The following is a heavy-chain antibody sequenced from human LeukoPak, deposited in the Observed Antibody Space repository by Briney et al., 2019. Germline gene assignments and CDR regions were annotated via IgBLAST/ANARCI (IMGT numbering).Heavy chain of an antibody. V-gene: IGHV4-39*07. CDR2: IYYSGNT. D-gene: IGHD3-22*01. Sequence: SETLSLTCTVSGGSISSSRYYWGWIRQPPGRGLEWIGSIYYSGNTYYNPSLKSRVTISVDTSKNQFSLKLSSATAADTAVYYCAREGYYDTSASGAFDIWGQGTMVTVSS. CDR3: AREGYYDTSASGAFDI. CDR1: GGSISSSRYY. J-gene: IGHJ3*02.